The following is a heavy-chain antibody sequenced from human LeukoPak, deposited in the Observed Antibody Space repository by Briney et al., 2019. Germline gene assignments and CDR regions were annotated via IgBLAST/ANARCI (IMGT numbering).Heavy chain of an antibody. D-gene: IGHD3-22*01. J-gene: IGHJ1*01. CDR2: IYSGGST. CDR1: GFTVSSNY. Sequence: PGGSLRLSCAASGFTVSSNYMSWVRKAPRQGLERVSVIYSGGSTYYADSVKGRFTISRHNSKNTLYLQMNSLRAEDTAVYYCARETYYYDSSGHTKYFQHWGQGTLVTVSS. CDR3: ARETYYYDSSGHTKYFQH. V-gene: IGHV3-53*04.